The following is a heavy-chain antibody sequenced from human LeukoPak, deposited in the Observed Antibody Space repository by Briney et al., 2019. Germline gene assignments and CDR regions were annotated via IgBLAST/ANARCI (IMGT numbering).Heavy chain of an antibody. CDR2: INTGCSYI. D-gene: IGHD2-21*02. CDR1: VFTFSKYT. V-gene: IGHV3-21*06. CDR3: AKAKCEYCGGHCRLLDY. Sequence: GWPLRLSCVGSVFTFSKYTVSWVRQAPGKGLEGVSCINTGCSYIYYVGSVRGRFTLSIDAAKDPLFLQLNSLRAEDTAVYFCAKAKCEYCGGHCRLLDYWGQGTLVTVSS. J-gene: IGHJ4*02.